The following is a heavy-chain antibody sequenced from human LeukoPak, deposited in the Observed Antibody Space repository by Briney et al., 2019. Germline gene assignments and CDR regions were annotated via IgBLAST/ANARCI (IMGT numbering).Heavy chain of an antibody. CDR2: IYYSGST. Sequence: SETLSLTCTVSGGSISSHYWSWIRQPPGKGLEWIGYIYYSGSTNYNPSFKSRVTISVDTSKNQFSLKLSSVTAADTAVYYCARVSSGYDFWFDPWGQGTLVTVSS. J-gene: IGHJ5*02. D-gene: IGHD5-12*01. CDR3: ARVSSGYDFWFDP. V-gene: IGHV4-59*11. CDR1: GGSISSHY.